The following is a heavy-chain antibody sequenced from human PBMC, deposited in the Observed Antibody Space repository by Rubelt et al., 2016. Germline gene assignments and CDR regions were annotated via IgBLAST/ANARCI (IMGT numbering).Heavy chain of an antibody. J-gene: IGHJ6*02. D-gene: IGHD4-23*01. V-gene: IGHV4-4*02. Sequence: NPSLKSRVTISVDKFKNQFSLKLSSVTAADTAVYYCARVPYGGNDVYYYYGMDVWGQGTTVTVSS. CDR3: ARVPYGGNDVYYYYGMDV.